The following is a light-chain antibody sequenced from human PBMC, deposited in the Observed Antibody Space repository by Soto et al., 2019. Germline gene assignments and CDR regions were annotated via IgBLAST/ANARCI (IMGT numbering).Light chain of an antibody. Sequence: GDRVTITCRASQSISSYLNWYQQKPGKAPKLLIYAASSLQSGVPSRFSGSGSGTDFTLTISSLQPEDFATYYCQQSYSAPQTFGQGTKVDIK. J-gene: IGKJ1*01. CDR1: QSISSY. CDR2: AAS. CDR3: QQSYSAPQT. V-gene: IGKV1-39*01.